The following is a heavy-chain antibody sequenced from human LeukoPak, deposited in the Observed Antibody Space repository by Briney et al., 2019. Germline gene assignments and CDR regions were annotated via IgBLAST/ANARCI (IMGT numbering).Heavy chain of an antibody. CDR1: GYTFTGYY. Sequence: ASVKVSCKASGYTFTGYYMHWVRQAPGQGLEWMGWINPNSGGTNYAQKFQGWVTMTRDTSISTAYMELSRLRSDDTAVYYCARVSPEQRDAFDIWGQGTMVTVSS. D-gene: IGHD6-25*01. CDR3: ARVSPEQRDAFDI. J-gene: IGHJ3*02. V-gene: IGHV1-2*04. CDR2: INPNSGGT.